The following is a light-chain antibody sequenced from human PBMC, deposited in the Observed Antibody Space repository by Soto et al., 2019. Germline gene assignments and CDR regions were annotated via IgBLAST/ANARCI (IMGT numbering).Light chain of an antibody. CDR3: QHYNSYSEA. CDR1: QSISSW. Sequence: DIQMTQSASTLSASLGDRVTITCRASQSISSWLAWYQQKQGKAPKLLIYKASTLKSGVPSRFSGSGYGTEFTLTISSLQTDDFATYYCQHYNSYSEAFGQGTKVDIK. J-gene: IGKJ1*01. V-gene: IGKV1-5*03. CDR2: KAS.